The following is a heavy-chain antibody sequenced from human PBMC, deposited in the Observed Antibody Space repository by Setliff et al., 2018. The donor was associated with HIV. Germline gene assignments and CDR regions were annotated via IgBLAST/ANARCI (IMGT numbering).Heavy chain of an antibody. CDR2: IFHDGTV. D-gene: IGHD2-2*02. Sequence: GSLRLSCAASGFTFSSYVMTWVRQAPGKGLEWIGQIFHDGTVTYKPSLESRVAILMDILKNQISLNVTSVTAADTATYYCAKTNIPMPRSGTRLESWGPGRLVTVSS. CDR1: GFTFSSYVM. V-gene: IGHV4-4*02. CDR3: AKTNIPMPRSGTRLES. J-gene: IGHJ4*02.